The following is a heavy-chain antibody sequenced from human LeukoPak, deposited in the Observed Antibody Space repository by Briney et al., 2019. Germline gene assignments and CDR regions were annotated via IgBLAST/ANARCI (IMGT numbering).Heavy chain of an antibody. V-gene: IGHV1-69*04. CDR2: IIPILGIA. CDR3: ARDRASSGSFNWFDP. CDR1: GGTFSSYA. J-gene: IGHJ5*02. Sequence: EASVKVSCKASGGTFSSYAISWVRQAPGQGLEWMGRIIPILGIANYAQKFQGRVAITADKSTSTAYMELSSLRSDDTAVYYCARDRASSGSFNWFDPWGQGTLVTVSS. D-gene: IGHD6-19*01.